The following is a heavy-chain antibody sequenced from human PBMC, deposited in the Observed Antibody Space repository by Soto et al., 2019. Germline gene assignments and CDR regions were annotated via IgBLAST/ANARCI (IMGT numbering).Heavy chain of an antibody. Sequence: SETLSLTCTISGDSITTIISFWAWIRQTPGKGMEWIGSIYYSETSNYNPSLNSRVTISVDRSKNQFSLKLSSVTAAETAVYYCSRSDYYYESSGYHPDDAFDIWGQRTMVTVSS. CDR2: IYYSETS. J-gene: IGHJ3*02. CDR3: SRSDYYYESSGYHPDDAFDI. CDR1: GDSITTIISF. D-gene: IGHD3-22*01. V-gene: IGHV4-39*07.